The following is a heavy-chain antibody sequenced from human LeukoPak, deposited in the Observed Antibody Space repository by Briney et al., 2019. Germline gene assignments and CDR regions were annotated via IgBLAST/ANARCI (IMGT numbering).Heavy chain of an antibody. CDR1: GFTFSTYA. Sequence: GRSLRLSCAASGFTFSTYAMHWVRQAPGKGLEWVAVISSDGSNKYYADSVKGRFTISRDNSKNTLYLQMNSLRAEDTAVYYCARRLDIQYYYGSGSYYAPFDYWGQGTLVTVSS. V-gene: IGHV3-30-3*01. D-gene: IGHD3-10*01. CDR2: ISSDGSNK. J-gene: IGHJ4*02. CDR3: ARRLDIQYYYGSGSYYAPFDY.